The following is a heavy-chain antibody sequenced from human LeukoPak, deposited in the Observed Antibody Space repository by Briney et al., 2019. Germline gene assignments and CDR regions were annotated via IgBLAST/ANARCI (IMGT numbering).Heavy chain of an antibody. J-gene: IGHJ5*02. CDR3: ARGFPDKEGWFDP. Sequence: SETLSLTCAVYGVSFSGYYWSWIRQPPGKGLEWIGEINHSGSTNYNPSLKSRVTISVDTSKNQFSLKLSSVTAADTAVYYCARGFPDKEGWFDPWGQGTLVTVSS. CDR2: INHSGST. CDR1: GVSFSGYY. V-gene: IGHV4-34*01.